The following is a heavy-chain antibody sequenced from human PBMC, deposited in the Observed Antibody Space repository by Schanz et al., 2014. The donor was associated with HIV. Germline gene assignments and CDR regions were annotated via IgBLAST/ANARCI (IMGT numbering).Heavy chain of an antibody. V-gene: IGHV3-NL1*01. Sequence: QVQLVESGGGVVQPGRSLRLSCAASGFTFSSYGMHWVRQVPGKGLEWVSVISDSGGSTYYADSVKGRFTISRDNSKNTLYLQMNSLRAGDTAVYYCARGVSYYYDSGGDLDYWGQGTLVTVSS. CDR1: GFTFSSYG. D-gene: IGHD3-22*01. CDR3: ARGVSYYYDSGGDLDY. J-gene: IGHJ4*02. CDR2: ISDSGGST.